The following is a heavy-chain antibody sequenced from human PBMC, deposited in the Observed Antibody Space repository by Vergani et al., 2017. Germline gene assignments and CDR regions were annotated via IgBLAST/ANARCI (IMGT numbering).Heavy chain of an antibody. CDR1: GYIFSNYY. D-gene: IGHD3-9*01. V-gene: IGHV1-46*03. Sequence: QVQVVQSGAEVKKSGASVKVSCKTSGYIFSNYYMHWVRQAPGQGLEWMGIINPGGGHTNYAQKFQGRVTMTRDTSTSTVYMELSSLRSEGTAIYYCARGDYGILTGYRYWGQGTLVTVSA. CDR2: INPGGGHT. CDR3: ARGDYGILTGYRY. J-gene: IGHJ4*02.